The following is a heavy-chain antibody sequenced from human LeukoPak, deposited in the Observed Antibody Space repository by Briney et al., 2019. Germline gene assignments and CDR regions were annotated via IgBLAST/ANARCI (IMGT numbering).Heavy chain of an antibody. CDR1: GFTFSSYA. Sequence: GGSLRLSCAASGFTFSSYAMHWVRQAPGKGLEWVAVISYDGSNKYYADSVKGRFTISRDNSKNTLYLQMNSLRAEDTAVYYCARDPGRNYGMDVWGQGTTVTVS. V-gene: IGHV3-30-3*01. CDR3: ARDPGRNYGMDV. J-gene: IGHJ6*02. D-gene: IGHD1-14*01. CDR2: ISYDGSNK.